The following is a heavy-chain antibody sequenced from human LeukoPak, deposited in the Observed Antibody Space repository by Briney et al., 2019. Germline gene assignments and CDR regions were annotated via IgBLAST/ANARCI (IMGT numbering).Heavy chain of an antibody. J-gene: IGHJ4*02. CDR2: IVVGRGKT. Sequence: ASVQVTCKGSGFTFTSSAMQWVRQARGQRLEWVGWIVVGRGKTNYAQKFEERVTITIEMSTSTACMGLSSTVSEDSAVYYCAVSSTAGNFDYWGQGTLVTVYS. V-gene: IGHV1-58*02. CDR1: GFTFTSSA. D-gene: IGHD3-10*01. CDR3: AVSSTAGNFDY.